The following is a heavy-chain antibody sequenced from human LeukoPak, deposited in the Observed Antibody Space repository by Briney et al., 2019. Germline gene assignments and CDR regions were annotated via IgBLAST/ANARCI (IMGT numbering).Heavy chain of an antibody. Sequence: GASVKVSCKASGGTFSSYAISWVRQAPGRGLEWMGGIIPIFGTANYAQKFQGRVTITTDESTSTAYMELSSLRSEDTAVYYCARGGGYDYGDYNAFDIWGQGTMVTVSS. D-gene: IGHD4-17*01. V-gene: IGHV1-69*05. J-gene: IGHJ3*02. CDR2: IIPIFGTA. CDR3: ARGGGYDYGDYNAFDI. CDR1: GGTFSSYA.